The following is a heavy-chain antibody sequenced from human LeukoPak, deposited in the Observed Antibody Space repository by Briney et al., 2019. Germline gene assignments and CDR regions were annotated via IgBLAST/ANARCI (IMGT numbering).Heavy chain of an antibody. CDR1: GGSISSGGYY. CDR3: ARDRRGSSGSRPPDRTRDAFDI. D-gene: IGHD6-19*01. CDR2: IYYSGST. Sequence: PSQTLSLTCTVSGGSISSGGYYWSWIRQHPGKGLEWIGYIYYSGSTYYNPSLKSRVTISVDTSKNQFSLKLSSVTAADTAVYYCARDRRGSSGSRPPDRTRDAFDIWGQGTMVTVSS. V-gene: IGHV4-31*03. J-gene: IGHJ3*02.